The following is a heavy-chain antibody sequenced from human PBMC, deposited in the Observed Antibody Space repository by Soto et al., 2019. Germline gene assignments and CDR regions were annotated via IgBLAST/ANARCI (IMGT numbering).Heavy chain of an antibody. D-gene: IGHD1-26*01. CDR2: IKGDGSST. V-gene: IGHV3-74*01. J-gene: IGHJ4*02. Sequence: EVQLVESGGGLVQPGGSLRLSCAASGFTFSSHWMHWVRQAPGQGLLWVARIKGDGSSTAYADSVKGRFTISRDNAKNTVQLQMNSLRLEDTAVYYCVREGVGAPPFDYWGQGALVTVSS. CDR3: VREGVGAPPFDY. CDR1: GFTFSSHW.